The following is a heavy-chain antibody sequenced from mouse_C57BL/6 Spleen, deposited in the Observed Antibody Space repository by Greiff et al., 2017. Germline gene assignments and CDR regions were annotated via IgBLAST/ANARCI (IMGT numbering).Heavy chain of an antibody. CDR1: GFTFSDYG. J-gene: IGHJ1*03. CDR3: ARIVIGGNAYGNYRYFDV. CDR2: ISNLAYSI. D-gene: IGHD2-1*01. Sequence: EVQLVESGGGLVQPGGSLKLSCAASGFTFSDYGMAWVRQAPRKGTERVAFISNLAYSIYYADPVTGRFTITRDKAKSTLYRKLSSLMSEDTAMYYCARIVIGGNAYGNYRYFDVWGTGSTVTVSS. V-gene: IGHV5-15*01.